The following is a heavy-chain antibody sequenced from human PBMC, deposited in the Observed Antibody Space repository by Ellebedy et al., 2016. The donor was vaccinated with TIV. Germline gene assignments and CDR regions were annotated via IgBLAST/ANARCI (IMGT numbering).Heavy chain of an antibody. CDR1: GYTLTSYG. Sequence: AASVKVSCKAVGYTLTSYGVTWVRQAPGQGLEWMAWISPFSGNTYYAQKLQGRVTITADKSTSTAYMELSSLRSEDTAVYYCARDRDSSSWYFGGYYYYGMDVWGQGTTVTVSS. D-gene: IGHD6-13*01. CDR2: ISPFSGNT. CDR3: ARDRDSSSWYFGGYYYYGMDV. V-gene: IGHV1-18*01. J-gene: IGHJ6*02.